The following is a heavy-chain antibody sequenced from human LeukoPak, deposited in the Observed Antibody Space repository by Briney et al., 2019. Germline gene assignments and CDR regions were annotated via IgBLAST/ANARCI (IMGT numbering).Heavy chain of an antibody. J-gene: IGHJ3*02. CDR2: INPSGGT. V-gene: IGHV1-46*01. Sequence: ASVTVSCEASGYSFTNYYMHWVRHVPGQGPEWMGLINPSGGTKYAQKFQDRVTMTRDTSTSTIYMELSSLTSEDRAVYYCAREGRTDYGASRSFDIWGQGTMVTVSS. D-gene: IGHD4-17*01. CDR3: AREGRTDYGASRSFDI. CDR1: GYSFTNYY.